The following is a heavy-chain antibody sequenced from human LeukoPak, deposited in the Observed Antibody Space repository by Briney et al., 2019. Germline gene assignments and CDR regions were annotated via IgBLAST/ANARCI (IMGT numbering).Heavy chain of an antibody. D-gene: IGHD3-10*02. CDR3: AELGITMIGGV. V-gene: IGHV3-7*01. CDR2: IKQDGSGK. Sequence: PGGSLRLSCVASGFTFSSYWMSWVRQAPGKGLECVADIKQDGSGKYYVDSVKGRFTISRDNAKNSLYLQMNSLRAEDTAVYYCAELGITMIGGVWGKGTTVTISS. CDR1: GFTFSSYW. J-gene: IGHJ6*04.